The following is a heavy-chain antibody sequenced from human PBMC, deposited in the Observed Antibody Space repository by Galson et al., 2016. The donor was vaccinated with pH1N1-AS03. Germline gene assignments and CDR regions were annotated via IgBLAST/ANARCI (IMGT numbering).Heavy chain of an antibody. V-gene: IGHV1-46*01. CDR2: INPSNGTA. J-gene: IGHJ5*02. CDR1: GYTFVYYY. CDR3: VRDPSRGGSGRPENWFDT. Sequence: QSGAEVKEPGDSVKVSCKASGYTFVYYYVHWVRQAPGQGLEWMGIINPSNGTAGYAQKFKGRVTLTRDTSTTTVDMELRSLRSQDTAFYYCVRDPSRGGSGRPENWFDTWGQGTLVTVSS. D-gene: IGHD3-10*01.